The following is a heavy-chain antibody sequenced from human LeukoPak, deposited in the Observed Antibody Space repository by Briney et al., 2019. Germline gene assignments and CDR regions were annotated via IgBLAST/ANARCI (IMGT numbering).Heavy chain of an antibody. D-gene: IGHD2-2*01. V-gene: IGHV3-23*01. Sequence: GGSLRLSCAAPGFTFSTYAMSWVRQAPGKGLEWVSAISGTGGSTYYADSVKGRFTISRDNSKNTLYLQMNSLRAEDTAVYYCALPSLGYCTTTSCPLYYWGQGTLVTVSS. CDR3: ALPSLGYCTTTSCPLYY. CDR2: ISGTGGST. J-gene: IGHJ4*02. CDR1: GFTFSTYA.